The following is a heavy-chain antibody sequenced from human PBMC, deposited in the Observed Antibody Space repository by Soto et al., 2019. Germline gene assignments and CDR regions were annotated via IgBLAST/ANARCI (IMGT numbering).Heavy chain of an antibody. D-gene: IGHD6-19*01. V-gene: IGHV1-46*01. CDR2: INPSGGST. Sequence: QVQLVQSGAEVKKPGASVKVSCKASGYTFRSYYMYWVRQAPGQGLEWMGIINPSGGSTTYAQKFQGRVTMTRDTSTGTVYMELSSLRSEDTAVYYCARSFWGIAVAGSYQALSDWGQGSLVTVSS. CDR3: ARSFWGIAVAGSYQALSD. CDR1: GYTFRSYY. J-gene: IGHJ4*02.